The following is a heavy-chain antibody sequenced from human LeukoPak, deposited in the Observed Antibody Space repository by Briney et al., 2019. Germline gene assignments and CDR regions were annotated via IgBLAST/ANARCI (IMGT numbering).Heavy chain of an antibody. CDR3: ARGSKYSSSWYFDY. CDR2: IYYSGST. D-gene: IGHD6-13*01. V-gene: IGHV4-59*01. CDR1: GGSISSCY. J-gene: IGHJ4*02. Sequence: PSETLSLTCTVSGGSISSCYWSWIRQPPGKGLEWIGYIYYSGSTNYNPSLKSRVTISVDTSKNQFSLKLSSVTAADTAVYYCARGSKYSSSWYFDYWGQGTLVTVSS.